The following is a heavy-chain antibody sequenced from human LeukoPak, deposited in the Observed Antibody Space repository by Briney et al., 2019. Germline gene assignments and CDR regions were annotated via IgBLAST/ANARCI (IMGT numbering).Heavy chain of an antibody. CDR1: GGSISSYY. J-gene: IGHJ4*02. CDR2: IYTSGST. D-gene: IGHD2-15*01. V-gene: IGHV4-4*07. Sequence: NPSETLSLTCTVSGGSISSYYWSWIRQPAGKGLEWIGRIYTSGSTNYNPSLKSRVTISVDKSNNQFSLNLTSVTAADTAVYYCARDGNGSRAFDYWGQGTLVTV. CDR3: ARDGNGSRAFDY.